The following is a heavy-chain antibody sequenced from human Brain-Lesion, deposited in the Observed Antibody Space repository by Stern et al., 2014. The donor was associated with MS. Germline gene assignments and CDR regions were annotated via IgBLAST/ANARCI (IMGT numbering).Heavy chain of an antibody. J-gene: IGHJ5*01. CDR2: VKKDGRRT. CDR1: GFTFSNYW. V-gene: IGHV3-74*02. Sequence: VQLVDSGGGLVQPGGSLRLSCAASGFTFSNYWMHWVPQAPGKGLVVVSRVKKDGRRTSYADSVKGRFTMSRDNAKNTLYLQMNSLRVEDTAIYYCARGERWFDSWGQGTLVTVSS. D-gene: IGHD3-10*01. CDR3: ARGERWFDS.